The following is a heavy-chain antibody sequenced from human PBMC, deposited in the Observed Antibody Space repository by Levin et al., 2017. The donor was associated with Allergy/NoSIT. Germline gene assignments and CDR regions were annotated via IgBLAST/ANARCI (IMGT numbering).Heavy chain of an antibody. CDR1: GGTFSSYA. CDR2: IIPILGIA. J-gene: IGHJ6*02. Sequence: KISCKASGGTFSSYAISWVRQAPGQGLEWMGRIIPILGIANYAQKFQGRVTITADKSTSTAYMELSSLRSEDTAVYYCASESGTMVRGDYYYGMDVWGQGTTVTVSS. D-gene: IGHD3-10*01. CDR3: ASESGTMVRGDYYYGMDV. V-gene: IGHV1-69*04.